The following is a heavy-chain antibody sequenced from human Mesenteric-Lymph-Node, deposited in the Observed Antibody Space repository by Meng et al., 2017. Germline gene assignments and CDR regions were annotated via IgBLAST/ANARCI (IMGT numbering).Heavy chain of an antibody. V-gene: IGHV3-23*01. CDR3: ARDPRLYYDSSGYPPQRRGDFS. D-gene: IGHD3-22*01. CDR1: GFTFRSYS. CDR2: ISGSGGST. J-gene: IGHJ4*02. Sequence: GESLKISCAASGFTFRSYSMNWVRQAPGKGLEWVSTISGSGGSTYSADSVKGRFTISRDSSKNTLYLQMNSLRAEDTAVYYCARDPRLYYDSSGYPPQRRGDFSWGQGTLVTVSS.